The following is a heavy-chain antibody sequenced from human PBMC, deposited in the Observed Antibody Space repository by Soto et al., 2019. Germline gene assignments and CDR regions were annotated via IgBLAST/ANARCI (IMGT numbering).Heavy chain of an antibody. V-gene: IGHV3-23*01. D-gene: IGHD7-27*01. CDR3: AKENWGEQQGFDS. CDR1: GFRFTTYG. Sequence: PGGSLRLSCATSGFRFTTYGMRWVRHAPGQGLGWVAGITLIGSLTYYPDLVRCRFTISRDNSHNTLFLQIDRLTVEDMALYYCAKENWGEQQGFDSRGQGTPVTVSS. J-gene: IGHJ4*02. CDR2: ITLIGSLT.